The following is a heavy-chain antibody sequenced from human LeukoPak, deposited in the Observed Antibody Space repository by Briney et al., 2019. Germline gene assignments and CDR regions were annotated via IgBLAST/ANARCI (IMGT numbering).Heavy chain of an antibody. Sequence: GGSLRLSCAASGFTFSSYAMSWVRQAPGKGLEWVANIKEDGSEKYYVDSVRGRFTISRDNAKKSLFLQMNSLRAEDTALYYCAREWEVPSYFDYWGRGILVIVSS. CDR2: IKEDGSEK. CDR1: GFTFSSYA. D-gene: IGHD1-26*01. V-gene: IGHV3-7*04. J-gene: IGHJ4*02. CDR3: AREWEVPSYFDY.